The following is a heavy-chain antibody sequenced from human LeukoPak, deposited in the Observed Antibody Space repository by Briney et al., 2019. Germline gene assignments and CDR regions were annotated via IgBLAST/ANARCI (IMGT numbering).Heavy chain of an antibody. Sequence: GGSLRLSCAASGFTFSSYEMNWVRQAPGKGLEWVSYISSSGSTIYYADSVKGRFTISRDNAKNSLYLQMNSLRAEDTAVYYCARDDCSSTSCYRPPQNWGQGTLVTVSS. CDR2: ISSSGSTI. J-gene: IGHJ4*02. V-gene: IGHV3-48*03. CDR3: ARDDCSSTSCYRPPQN. D-gene: IGHD2-2*01. CDR1: GFTFSSYE.